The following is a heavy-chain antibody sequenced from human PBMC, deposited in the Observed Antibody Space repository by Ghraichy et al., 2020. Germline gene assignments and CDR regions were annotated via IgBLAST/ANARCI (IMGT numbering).Heavy chain of an antibody. CDR3: ARGYCTTSSCNDRPWFDP. D-gene: IGHD2-2*01. J-gene: IGHJ5*02. CDR2: IWYDGSKK. V-gene: IGHV3-33*01. CDR1: GFTFSRFG. Sequence: GGSLRLSCAASGFTFSRFGMHWVHQAPGKGLEWVAIIWYDGSKKYYADSVKGRFTISRDNSKNTLYLQMNSLRAEDTAVYYCARGYCTTSSCNDRPWFDPWGQGTLVTVSS.